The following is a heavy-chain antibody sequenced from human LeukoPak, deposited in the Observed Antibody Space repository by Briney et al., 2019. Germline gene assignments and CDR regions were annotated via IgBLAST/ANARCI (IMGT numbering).Heavy chain of an antibody. CDR3: ARGTMGDAFDI. Sequence: ASVKVSCKASGGTFSSYAISWVRQAPGQGLEWMGGIIPIFGTANYAQKFQGRVTITTDESTSTAYMELSSLRSEDTAMYYCARGTMGDAFDIRGQGTMVTVSS. J-gene: IGHJ3*02. CDR2: IIPIFGTA. D-gene: IGHD3-10*01. CDR1: GGTFSSYA. V-gene: IGHV1-69*05.